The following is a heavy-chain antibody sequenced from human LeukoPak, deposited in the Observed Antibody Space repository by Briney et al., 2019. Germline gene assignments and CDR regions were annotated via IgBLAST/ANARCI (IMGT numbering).Heavy chain of an antibody. CDR1: GLTFSSYE. CDR3: ARVPILQSYLYYFDY. D-gene: IGHD2-15*01. CDR2: ISSSGSTI. Sequence: GGSLRLSCAASGLTFSSYEMNWVRQAPGKGLEWVSYISSSGSTIYYADSVKGRFAISRDNAKNSLYLQVNSLRAEDTAVYYCARVPILQSYLYYFDYWGQGTLVTVSS. V-gene: IGHV3-48*03. J-gene: IGHJ4*02.